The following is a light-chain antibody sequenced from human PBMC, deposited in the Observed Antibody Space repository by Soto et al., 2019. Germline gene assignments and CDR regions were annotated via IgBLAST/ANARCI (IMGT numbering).Light chain of an antibody. J-gene: IGKJ3*01. V-gene: IGKV1-27*01. Sequence: DIQMTQSPSSLSASVGDRVTMTCRASQDIRNYAAWYQQKPGEVPKLLIYAASTLQSGVPARFSGGGFGTDFTLTISRLRPEDGATYHCQRYHSALLTFGPGTKVDLK. CDR1: QDIRNY. CDR3: QRYHSALLT. CDR2: AAS.